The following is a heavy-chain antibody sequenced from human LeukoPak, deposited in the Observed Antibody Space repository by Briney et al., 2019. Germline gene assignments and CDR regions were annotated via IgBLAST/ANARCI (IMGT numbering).Heavy chain of an antibody. CDR1: GFTVSSNY. CDR2: IYSGGST. CDR3: ARAPMTTVDAFDI. D-gene: IGHD4-17*01. Sequence: PGGSLRLSCAASGFTVSSNYMTWVRQAPGQGLEWVSVIYSGGSTYYAYSVKGRFTISRDNSKNTLYLQMNSLRAEDTAVYYCARAPMTTVDAFDIWGQGTMVTVSS. V-gene: IGHV3-66*01. J-gene: IGHJ3*02.